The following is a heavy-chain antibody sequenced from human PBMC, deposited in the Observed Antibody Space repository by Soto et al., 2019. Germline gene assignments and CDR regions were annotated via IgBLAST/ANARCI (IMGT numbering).Heavy chain of an antibody. V-gene: IGHV3-7*01. CDR2: IKYDGSEK. Sequence: GGSLRLSCAASGFTFNIYWMSWVRQAPGRGLEWVANIKYDGSEKSYVDSVKGRFTISRDNAKNSLYLQMNSLRAEDTAVYYCAREFPDYWGQGTLVTVSS. CDR3: AREFPDY. J-gene: IGHJ4*02. CDR1: GFTFNIYW.